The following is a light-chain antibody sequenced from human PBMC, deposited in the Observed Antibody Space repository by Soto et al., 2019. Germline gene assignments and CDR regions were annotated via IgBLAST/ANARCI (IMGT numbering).Light chain of an antibody. CDR3: SAYAGGNIVL. V-gene: IGLV2-8*01. CDR2: EVD. CDR1: GGDIGRYDF. J-gene: IGLJ2*01. Sequence: QSALTQPPSASGSPGQSVTISCSGTGGDIGRYDFVSWYQQYPGKVPKLLIYEVDKRSSGVPDRFSGSKSGDRASLTVSGLRPEDEADYHCSAYAGGNIVLFGGGTKLTVL.